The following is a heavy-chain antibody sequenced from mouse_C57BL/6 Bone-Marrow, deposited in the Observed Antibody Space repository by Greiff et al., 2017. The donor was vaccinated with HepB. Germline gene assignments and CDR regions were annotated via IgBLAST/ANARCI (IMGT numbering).Heavy chain of an antibody. CDR1: GFNIKDDY. CDR3: TFFITTVVAHWYFDV. J-gene: IGHJ1*03. V-gene: IGHV14-4*01. Sequence: EVQLQQSGAELVRPGASVKLSCTASGFNIKDDYMHWVKQRPEQGLEWIGWIDPENGDTEYASKFQGKATITADTSSTTAYLQLSSLTSEDTAVYYFTFFITTVVAHWYFDVWGTGTTVTVSS. D-gene: IGHD1-1*01. CDR2: IDPENGDT.